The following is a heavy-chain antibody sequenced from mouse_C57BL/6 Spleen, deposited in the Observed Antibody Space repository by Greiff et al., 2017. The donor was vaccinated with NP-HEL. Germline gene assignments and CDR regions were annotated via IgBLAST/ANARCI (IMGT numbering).Heavy chain of an antibody. Sequence: QVQLQQPGAELVKPGASVKLSCKASGYTFTSYWMHWVKQRPGRGLEWLGRIDPNSGGTTYNEKFKSKATLTVDKPSSTAYMQLSSLTSEDSAVYYCARGLFYYAMDYWGQGTSVTVSS. V-gene: IGHV1-72*01. J-gene: IGHJ4*01. CDR1: GYTFTSYW. CDR3: ARGLFYYAMDY. CDR2: IDPNSGGT. D-gene: IGHD3-1*01.